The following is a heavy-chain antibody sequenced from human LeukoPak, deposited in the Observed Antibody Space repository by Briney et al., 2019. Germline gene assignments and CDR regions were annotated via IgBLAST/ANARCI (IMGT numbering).Heavy chain of an antibody. CDR3: ARGSYYYDSSGYPDP. CDR2: ISYDGSNK. Sequence: GRSLRLSCAASGFTFSSYAMHWVRQAPGKGLEWVAVISYDGSNKYYADSVKGRFTISSDNSKNTLYLQMNSLRAEDTAVYYCARGSYYYDSSGYPDPWGQGTLVTVSS. D-gene: IGHD3-22*01. J-gene: IGHJ5*02. CDR1: GFTFSSYA. V-gene: IGHV3-30-3*01.